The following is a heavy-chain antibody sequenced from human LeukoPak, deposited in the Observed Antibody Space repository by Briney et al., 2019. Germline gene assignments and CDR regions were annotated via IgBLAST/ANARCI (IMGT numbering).Heavy chain of an antibody. V-gene: IGHV3-23*01. D-gene: IGHD6-13*01. CDR3: AKAGFSSSWSKPDNWFDP. CDR2: ISGSGGYT. CDR1: GFTFRSYG. J-gene: IGHJ5*02. Sequence: GGSLRLSCVASGFTFRSYGMSWVRQAPGKGLEWVSGISGSGGYTYYADSVKGRFTISRDNSKNTLYLQMNSLRAEDTAVYFCAKAGFSSSWSKPDNWFDPWGQGTLVTVSS.